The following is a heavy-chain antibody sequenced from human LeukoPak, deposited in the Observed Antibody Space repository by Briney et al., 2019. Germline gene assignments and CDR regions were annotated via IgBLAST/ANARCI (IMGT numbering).Heavy chain of an antibody. CDR2: ISSSSIYI. CDR1: GFTFSSYS. V-gene: IGHV3-21*01. J-gene: IGHJ3*02. CDR3: ARANMVRGVRAFDI. D-gene: IGHD3-10*01. Sequence: GGSLRLSCAASGFTFSSYSMNWVRQAPGKGLEWVSSISSSSIYIYYADSVKGRFTISRDNAKNSLYLQMNSLRAEDTAVYYCARANMVRGVRAFDIWGQGTMVTVSS.